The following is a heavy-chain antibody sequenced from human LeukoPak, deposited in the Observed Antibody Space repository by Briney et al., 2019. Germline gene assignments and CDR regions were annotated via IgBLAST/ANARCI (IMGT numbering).Heavy chain of an antibody. CDR2: INPKSGGT. J-gene: IGHJ4*02. D-gene: IGHD2-8*01. V-gene: IGHV1-2*06. Sequence: ASVKVSCKASGYTFTGYYMHWVRQAPGQGLEWMGRINPKSGGTNYAQKFQGRVTMTRDTSISTAYMELSRLRSDDTAVYYCARDPEYCTNGVCYIEGYWGPGTLVTVSS. CDR1: GYTFTGYY. CDR3: ARDPEYCTNGVCYIEGY.